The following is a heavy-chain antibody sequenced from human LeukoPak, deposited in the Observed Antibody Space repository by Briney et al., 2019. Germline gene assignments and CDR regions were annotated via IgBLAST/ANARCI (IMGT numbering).Heavy chain of an antibody. CDR3: ARTSRHYYGSGTNLTPWPAGMDV. J-gene: IGHJ6*02. CDR1: GGSFSGYY. Sequence: SETLSLTCAVYGGSFSGYYWSWIRQPPGKGLEWIGSIYYSGSSTKYNPSLKSRVTVSVDTSKSQFFLKLNSATAADTAVYFCARTSRHYYGSGTNLTPWPAGMDVWGQGTTVTVSS. CDR2: IYYSGSST. V-gene: IGHV4-34*11. D-gene: IGHD3-10*01.